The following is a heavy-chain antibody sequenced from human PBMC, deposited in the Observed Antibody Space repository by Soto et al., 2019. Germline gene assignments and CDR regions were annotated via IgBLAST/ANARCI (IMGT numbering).Heavy chain of an antibody. Sequence: QVQLVQSGAEVKKPGASVKVSCKASGYTFTSYVIGWGRQATGQGREWLGLISADNGNTNYAQKLQGRVTMTTNTHPSTGYIERRSLSSDDTAVYYWARDGYFDYSGQRTLGTVSS. J-gene: IGHJ4*02. CDR1: GYTFTSYV. CDR3: ARDGYFDY. CDR2: ISADNGNT. V-gene: IGHV1-18*01.